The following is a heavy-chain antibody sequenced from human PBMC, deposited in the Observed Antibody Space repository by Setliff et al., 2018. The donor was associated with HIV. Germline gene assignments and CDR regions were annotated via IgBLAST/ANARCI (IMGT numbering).Heavy chain of an antibody. V-gene: IGHV1-69*13. Sequence: SVKVSCKASGGSISISVISWVRQAPGQGPEWMGGILGTPKYAQKFQGRVAITADESTSTAYMELSNLRSEDTAVYYCASHLKLAATGTFDYWGQGTLVTVSS. D-gene: IGHD6-13*01. J-gene: IGHJ4*02. CDR3: ASHLKLAATGTFDY. CDR2: ILGTP. CDR1: GGSISISV.